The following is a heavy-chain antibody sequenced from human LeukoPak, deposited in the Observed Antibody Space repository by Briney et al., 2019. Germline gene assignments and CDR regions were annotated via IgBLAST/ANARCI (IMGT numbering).Heavy chain of an antibody. V-gene: IGHV4-59*08. Sequence: PSETLSLTCTVSGGSISSYYWSWIRQPPGKGLEWIGYIFYSGSTNYNPSLKSRVTISVDTSKNQFSLKLSSVTAADTAVCYCARGGTMTTVPLWGQGTLVTVSS. CDR1: GGSISSYY. J-gene: IGHJ4*02. CDR2: IFYSGST. D-gene: IGHD4-17*01. CDR3: ARGGTMTTVPL.